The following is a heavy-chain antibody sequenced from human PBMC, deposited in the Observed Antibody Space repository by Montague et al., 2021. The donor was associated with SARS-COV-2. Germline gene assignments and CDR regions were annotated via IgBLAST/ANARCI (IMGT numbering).Heavy chain of an antibody. CDR3: ARDPNYYYTSGSRGNWFDP. D-gene: IGHD3-10*01. CDR2: IYYSGST. Sequence: SETLSLTCTVSGGSISNYYWGWIRQPPGKGLEWIGYIYYSGSTNYNPSLKSRVTISVDTSKNQFSLKLSSVTAADTAVYYCARDPNYYYTSGSRGNWFDPWGQGTLVTVSS. V-gene: IGHV4-59*01. CDR1: GGSISNYY. J-gene: IGHJ5*02.